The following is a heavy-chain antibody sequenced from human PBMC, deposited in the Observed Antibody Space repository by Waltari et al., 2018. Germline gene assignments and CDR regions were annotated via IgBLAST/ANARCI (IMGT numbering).Heavy chain of an antibody. CDR2: INQDGSEK. J-gene: IGHJ4*02. V-gene: IGHV3-7*01. D-gene: IGHD7-27*01. CDR3: ARDHWGPDY. Sequence: EVQVVESGGGLVQPGGSLRLSCAASGFTFTSYWMSWGRQAPGKGPEGVANINQDGSEKNYVDYVKGRFTISRDNAKDSLYLQMNSLRAEDTAVYFCARDHWGPDYWGQGTLVTVSS. CDR1: GFTFTSYW.